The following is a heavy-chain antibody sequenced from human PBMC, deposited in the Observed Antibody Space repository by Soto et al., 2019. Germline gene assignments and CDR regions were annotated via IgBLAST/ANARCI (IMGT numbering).Heavy chain of an antibody. CDR1: GGSVSSSGYY. CDR3: ARLAQWAAAGYNWFDP. V-gene: IGHV4-39*01. CDR2: ISYSGST. D-gene: IGHD6-13*01. Sequence: SETLSLTCTVSGGSVSSSGYYWGWIRQPPGKGLEWIGRISYSGSTYYIPSLKSRVSISIDTSKNQIFLSLSSVAAADTAVYYCARLAQWAAAGYNWFDPWGQGILVTVSS. J-gene: IGHJ5*02.